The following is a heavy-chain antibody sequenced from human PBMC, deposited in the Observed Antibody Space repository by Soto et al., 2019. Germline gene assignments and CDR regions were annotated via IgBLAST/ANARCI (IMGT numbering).Heavy chain of an antibody. J-gene: IGHJ4*02. CDR2: IIPIFGTA. CDR3: ARQGRLYYDILTGYYSSGLLDY. CDR1: GGTFSSYA. V-gene: IGHV1-69*13. Sequence: SVKVSCKASGGTFSSYAISWVRHAPGQGLEWMGGIIPIFGTANYAQKFQGRVTITADESTSTAYMELSSLRSEDTAVYYCARQGRLYYDILTGYYSSGLLDYWGQGTLVTV. D-gene: IGHD3-9*01.